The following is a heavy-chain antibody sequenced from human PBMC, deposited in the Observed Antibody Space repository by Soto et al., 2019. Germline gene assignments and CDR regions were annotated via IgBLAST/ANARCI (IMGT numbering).Heavy chain of an antibody. CDR3: ARFDYYDSSGYLDFGPK. CDR1: GYTFTSYG. Sequence: ASVKVSCKASGYTFTSYGISWVRQAPGQGLEWMGWISGYNGNTKYAQKLQGRVTMTTDTSTSTAYMELRSLRSDDTAVYYCARFDYYDSSGYLDFGPKWGQGTLVTVSS. V-gene: IGHV1-18*01. CDR2: ISGYNGNT. J-gene: IGHJ4*02. D-gene: IGHD3-22*01.